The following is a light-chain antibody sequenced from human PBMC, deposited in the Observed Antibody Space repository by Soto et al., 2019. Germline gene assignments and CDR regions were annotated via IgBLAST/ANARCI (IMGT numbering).Light chain of an antibody. CDR3: SSYAGSDTMI. V-gene: IGLV2-11*01. CDR1: SSDVGGYNY. CDR2: DVT. Sequence: QSALTQPRSVSGSPGQSVIISCTGTSSDVGGYNYVSWYQQHPGKAPKLFIYDVTERPSGVPDRFSASKSGNTASLTISGLQAEDEADYYCSSYAGSDTMIFGGGTKLTVL. J-gene: IGLJ2*01.